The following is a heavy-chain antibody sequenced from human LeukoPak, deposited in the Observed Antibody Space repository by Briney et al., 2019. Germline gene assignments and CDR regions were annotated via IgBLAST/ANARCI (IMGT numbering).Heavy chain of an antibody. CDR2: ISGSGGST. CDR1: GFTFSSYE. V-gene: IGHV3-23*01. D-gene: IGHD3-3*01. CDR3: AKPTNDFWSGYPPGWFDP. Sequence: GGSLRLSCAASGFTFSSYEMNWVRQAPGKGLEWVSAISGSGGSTYHADSVEGRFTISRDNSKNTLFLQMNSLRAEDTAVYYCAKPTNDFWSGYPPGWFDPWGQGTLVTVSS. J-gene: IGHJ5*02.